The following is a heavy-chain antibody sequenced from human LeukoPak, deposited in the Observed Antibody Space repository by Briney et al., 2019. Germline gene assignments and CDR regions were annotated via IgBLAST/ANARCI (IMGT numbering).Heavy chain of an antibody. CDR3: ARSIFLWYYYDSSGYQLDY. V-gene: IGHV4-34*01. J-gene: IGHJ4*02. CDR2: INHSGST. CDR1: GGSFSGYY. Sequence: SETLSLTCAVYGGSFSGYYWSWIRQPPGKGLEWIGEINHSGSTNYKPFLKSRVNITGETCKKQFLQKMSSVTAADTAVYYCARSIFLWYYYDSSGYQLDYWGQGTLVTVSS. D-gene: IGHD3-22*01.